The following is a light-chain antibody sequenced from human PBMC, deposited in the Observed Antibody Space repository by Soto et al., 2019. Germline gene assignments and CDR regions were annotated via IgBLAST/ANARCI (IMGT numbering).Light chain of an antibody. J-gene: IGKJ2*01. CDR3: QQRSNWPLYT. CDR2: DAS. Sequence: EIVLTQSPATLSFSPGERATLSCRASQSVSRYLAWYQHKPGQAPRLLIYDASNRATGVPARFSGSGSGTDFTLTISSLEPEDFAVYYCQQRSNWPLYTFGQGTKLEIK. CDR1: QSVSRY. V-gene: IGKV3-11*01.